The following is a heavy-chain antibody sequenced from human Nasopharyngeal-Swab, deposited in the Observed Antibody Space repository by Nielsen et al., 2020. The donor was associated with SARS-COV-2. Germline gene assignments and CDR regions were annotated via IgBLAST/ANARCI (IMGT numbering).Heavy chain of an antibody. V-gene: IGHV4-59*01. CDR1: GGSISSYY. J-gene: IGHJ4*02. D-gene: IGHD4-23*01. CDR2: IYYSGSI. Sequence: SETLSLTCTVSGGSISSYYWSWIRQPPGKGLEWIGYIYYSGSINYNPSLKSRVTISVDTSKNQFSLKLSSVTAADTAVYYCARGSVHDYGGSDFDYWGQGTLVTVSS. CDR3: ARGSVHDYGGSDFDY.